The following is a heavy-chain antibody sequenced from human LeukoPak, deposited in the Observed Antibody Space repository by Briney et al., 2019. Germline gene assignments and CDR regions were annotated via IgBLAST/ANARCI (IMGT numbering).Heavy chain of an antibody. D-gene: IGHD3-10*01. CDR3: ARGLGINGLALDM. CDR1: GFTFSNYA. Sequence: PGGSLRLSCAASGFTFSNYAMNWVRQAPGRGLEWVSAISGSGGSTYYADSVKGRFTISRDNSKNTLYLQMNSLRAEDTAVYYCARGLGINGLALDMWGQGTMVTVSS. V-gene: IGHV3-23*01. CDR2: ISGSGGST. J-gene: IGHJ3*02.